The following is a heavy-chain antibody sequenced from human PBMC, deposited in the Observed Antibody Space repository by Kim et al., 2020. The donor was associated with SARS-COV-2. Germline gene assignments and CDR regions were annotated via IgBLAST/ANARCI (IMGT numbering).Heavy chain of an antibody. CDR2: ISNGGGLS. D-gene: IGHD1-26*01. J-gene: IGHJ6*01. CDR3: AKRRGVGGGITGWMDF. CDR1: GFTFSNHA. Sequence: GGSLRLSCAASGFTFSNHAMSWFRQVPGKRPEWVSFISNGGGLSYYADSVRGRFTISRDNFKNTLNLQMNTLRAEDTAVYYCAKRRGVGGGITGWMDFWG. V-gene: IGHV3-23*01.